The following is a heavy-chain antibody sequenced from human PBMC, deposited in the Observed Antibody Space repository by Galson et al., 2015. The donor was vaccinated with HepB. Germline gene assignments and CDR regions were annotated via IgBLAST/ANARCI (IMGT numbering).Heavy chain of an antibody. D-gene: IGHD3-3*01. J-gene: IGHJ6*03. Sequence: SLRLSCAGSGFTFRSYAMSWVRQAPGKGLEWVSVISGGGGSTHYADSVKGRFTISRGNSKNTLYLQMNSLRAEDTAIYYCAKGYFDFWSGYPADEDYNYSMDVWCKGTTVTVSS. V-gene: IGHV3-23*01. CDR2: ISGGGGST. CDR3: AKGYFDFWSGYPADEDYNYSMDV. CDR1: GFTFRSYA.